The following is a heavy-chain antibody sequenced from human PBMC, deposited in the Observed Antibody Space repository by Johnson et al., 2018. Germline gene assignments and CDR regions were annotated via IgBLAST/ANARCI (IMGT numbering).Heavy chain of an antibody. J-gene: IGHJ6*03. CDR2: IYPSGGT. CDR3: AKGGALGFHYDYMDV. D-gene: IGHD4/OR15-4a*01. CDR1: GGSVSSDGYS. Sequence: QVQLQESGPGLVKPSQTLSLTCAVSGGSVSSDGYSWSWIRQPPGKGLEWIGYIYPSGGTYSNTSLKSPVTISVDWSKNQFTLKLSSVTAADTAVYYCAKGGALGFHYDYMDVWGKGTTVTVPS. V-gene: IGHV4-30-2*01.